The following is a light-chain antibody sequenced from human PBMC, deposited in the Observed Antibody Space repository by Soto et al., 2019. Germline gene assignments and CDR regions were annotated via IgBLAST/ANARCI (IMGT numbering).Light chain of an antibody. J-gene: IGLJ2*01. CDR2: RND. CDR3: AVWDNSLNGVA. Sequence: QSVLTQTPSASGTPGQRVTISCSGSNSNMGRNYVYWYQQIPGTAPKLLMYRNDVRPSGVPDRITGSKSGTSASLAISGLRSEDEADYYCAVWDNSLNGVAFGGGTKLTVL. CDR1: NSNMGRNY. V-gene: IGLV1-47*01.